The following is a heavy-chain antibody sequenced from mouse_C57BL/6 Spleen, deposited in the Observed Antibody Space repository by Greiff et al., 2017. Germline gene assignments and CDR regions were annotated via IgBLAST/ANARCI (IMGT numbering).Heavy chain of an antibody. CDR1: GYSITSGYY. Sequence: EVKLQESGPGLVKPSQSLSLTCSVTGYSITSGYYWNWIRQFPGNKLEWMGYISYDGSNNYNPSLKNRISITRDTSKNQLFLKLNSVTTEDTATYYCASGHYAMDYWGQGTSVTVSS. CDR2: ISYDGSN. J-gene: IGHJ4*01. V-gene: IGHV3-6*01. CDR3: ASGHYAMDY.